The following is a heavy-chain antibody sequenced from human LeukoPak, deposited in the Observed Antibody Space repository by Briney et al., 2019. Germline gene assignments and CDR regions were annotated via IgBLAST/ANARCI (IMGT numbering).Heavy chain of an antibody. J-gene: IGHJ4*02. V-gene: IGHV1-46*01. CDR2: INPNGGST. Sequence: EASVKVSCKASGYTFTTYYMHRVRQAPGQGLEWMGIINPNGGSTSYAQNRVTMTRDTSTSTFYMELSSLKSEDTAVYYCARASNYGSGNYHLDYWGQGTLVTVSS. D-gene: IGHD3-10*01. CDR1: GYTFTTYY. CDR3: ARASNYGSGNYHLDY.